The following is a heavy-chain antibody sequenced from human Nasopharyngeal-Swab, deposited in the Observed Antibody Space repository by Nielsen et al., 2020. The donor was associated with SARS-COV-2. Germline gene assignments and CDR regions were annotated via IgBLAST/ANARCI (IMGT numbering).Heavy chain of an antibody. V-gene: IGHV3-33*01. D-gene: IGHD1-26*01. CDR2: IWYDGSNK. Sequence: GESLKISCAASGFTFSSYGMHWVRQAPGKGLEWVAVIWYDGSNKYYADSVKGRFTISRDNSKNTLYLQMNSLRAEDTAVYYCARVRRHSGSYPPGFWGQGTLVTVSS. CDR1: GFTFSSYG. CDR3: ARVRRHSGSYPPGF. J-gene: IGHJ4*02.